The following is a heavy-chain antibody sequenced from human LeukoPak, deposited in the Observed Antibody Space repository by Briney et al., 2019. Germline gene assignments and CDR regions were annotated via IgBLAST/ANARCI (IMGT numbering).Heavy chain of an antibody. CDR2: ISSSSSYI. J-gene: IGHJ4*02. V-gene: IGHV3-21*01. D-gene: IGHD4-17*01. Sequence: EGSLRLSCAASGFTFSSYSMNWVRQAPGKGLEWVSSISSSSSYIYYADSVKGRFTISRDNAKNSLYLQMNSLRAEDTAVYYCARDYGDPYYFDYWGQGTLVTVSS. CDR3: ARDYGDPYYFDY. CDR1: GFTFSSYS.